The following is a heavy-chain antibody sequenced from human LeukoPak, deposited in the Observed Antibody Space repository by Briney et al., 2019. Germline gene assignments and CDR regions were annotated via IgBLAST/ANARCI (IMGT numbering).Heavy chain of an antibody. Sequence: ASVKVSCKASGYTFTSSYMHWVRQAPGQGLEWMGGIIPIFGTANYAQKFQGRVTITADESTSTAYMELSSLRSEDTAVYYCARDNVDTAGGFDYWGQGTLVTVSS. CDR1: GYTFTSSY. J-gene: IGHJ4*02. V-gene: IGHV1-69*13. CDR2: IIPIFGTA. D-gene: IGHD5-18*01. CDR3: ARDNVDTAGGFDY.